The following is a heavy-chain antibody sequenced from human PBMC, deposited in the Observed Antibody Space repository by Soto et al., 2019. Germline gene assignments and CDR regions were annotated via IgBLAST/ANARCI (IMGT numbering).Heavy chain of an antibody. V-gene: IGHV4-31*03. D-gene: IGHD3-22*01. CDR2: IDSSVST. CDR3: ARGSYYDSSGYYGP. J-gene: IGHJ5*02. Sequence: QVQLQESGPGLVKPSQTLSLTCTVSGGSISSGGYYWSWIRKHPGKGLEWIGYIDSSVSTYYNPSLKSRVTISIDTSKNQFSLKLSSVTAADTAVYYCARGSYYDSSGYYGPWGQGTLVTVSS. CDR1: GGSISSGGYY.